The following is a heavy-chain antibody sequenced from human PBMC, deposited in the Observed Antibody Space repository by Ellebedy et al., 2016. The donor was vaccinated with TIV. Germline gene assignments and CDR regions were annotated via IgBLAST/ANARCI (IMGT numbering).Heavy chain of an antibody. V-gene: IGHV4-59*01. CDR2: ITYSGIT. J-gene: IGHJ5*02. Sequence: MPSETLSLTCTVSGDSINSYYWSWIRQPPGKGLEWIGYITYSGITNYSPSLKSRVTMSLDTSNNQVSLKLSSVTASDTALYYCARGMTAVNPWGQGTLVTVSS. CDR3: ARGMTAVNP. D-gene: IGHD4-17*01. CDR1: GDSINSYY.